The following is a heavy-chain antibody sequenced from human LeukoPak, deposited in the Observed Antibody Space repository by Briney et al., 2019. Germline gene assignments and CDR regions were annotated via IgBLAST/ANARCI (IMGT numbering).Heavy chain of an antibody. J-gene: IGHJ4*02. CDR3: AKRGDERGLYYFDY. CDR1: GLTFSDYY. Sequence: PGGSLRLSCAASGLTFSDYYMTWIRQAPGKGLEWVAYISSSGSTIYSADSVKGRFTVSRDNAKNSLFLHMNSLRAEDTAVYYCAKRGDERGLYYFDYWGQGTLVTVSS. D-gene: IGHD3-10*01. CDR2: ISSSGSTI. V-gene: IGHV3-11*01.